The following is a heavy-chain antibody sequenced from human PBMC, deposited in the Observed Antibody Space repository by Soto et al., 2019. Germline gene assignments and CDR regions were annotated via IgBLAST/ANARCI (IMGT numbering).Heavy chain of an antibody. CDR2: INPDGNVG. V-gene: IGHV3-7*03. CDR1: GFTFSTYL. J-gene: IGHJ4*02. CDR3: AGWGGHDYNY. D-gene: IGHD4-4*01. Sequence: GGSLRLSCVGSGFTFSTYLMNWVRQAPGKGLEWVANINPDGNVGTYVDSVRGRFTTSRDNAKNSLYLQMNSLRADDTAVYFCAGWGGHDYNYWGRGIMVTVSS.